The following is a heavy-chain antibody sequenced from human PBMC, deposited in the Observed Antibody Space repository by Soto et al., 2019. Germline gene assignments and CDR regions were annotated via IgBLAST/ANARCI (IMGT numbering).Heavy chain of an antibody. CDR3: TRGPSGDKVDY. V-gene: IGHV4-30-4*01. CDR2: IYDGGTT. Sequence: QVQLQGSGPRLVKPSQTLSLTCTVSGDSISDGNYYWSWIRQSPDKGLEWIGHIYDGGTTYSNPSLTIPVTVSVDTSNNQFSLQLSSMSAADSAVNYGTRGPSGDKVDYWGQGTLVTVSS. CDR1: GDSISDGNYY. J-gene: IGHJ4*02.